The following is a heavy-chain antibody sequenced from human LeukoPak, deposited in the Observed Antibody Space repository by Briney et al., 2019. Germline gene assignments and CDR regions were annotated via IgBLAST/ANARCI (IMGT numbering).Heavy chain of an antibody. CDR1: GFTFNSHH. D-gene: IGHD2-8*01. CDR3: ARGFYFSMTELYYLDL. Sequence: GGSLRLSCAASGFTFNSHHLNWVRQAPGKGLEWISYSSGSTSDIYYADSVKGRFTMSRDNAKNSLYLQMNSLRDEDTAVYFCARGFYFSMTELYYLDLWGRGTWSLSPQ. V-gene: IGHV3-48*02. J-gene: IGHJ2*01. CDR2: SSGSTSDI.